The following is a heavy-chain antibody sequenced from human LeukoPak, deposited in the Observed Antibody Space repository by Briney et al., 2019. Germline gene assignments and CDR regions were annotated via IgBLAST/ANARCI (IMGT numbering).Heavy chain of an antibody. CDR1: GGSISSSSYY. J-gene: IGHJ6*03. CDR3: ARLRDYYYNYMDV. CDR2: TYYSGST. V-gene: IGHV4-39*01. Sequence: PSETLSLTCTVSGGSISSSSYYWGWIRQPPGKGLEWIGSTYYSGSTYYNPSLKSRVTISVDTSKIQISLKLNSVTAADTAVYYCARLRDYYYNYMDVWGKGTTVTISS.